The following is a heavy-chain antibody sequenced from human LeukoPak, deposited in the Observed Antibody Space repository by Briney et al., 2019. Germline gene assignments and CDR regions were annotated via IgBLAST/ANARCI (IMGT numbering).Heavy chain of an antibody. CDR3: ARGRFLDAFEI. Sequence: SETLSLTCTVSGGSISSYCWSWIRQLPGKGLEWIGYIYYSGSTKYKPSLKSQFTISVDTSKNPFSLKLSSGTAADTAVYYCARGRFLDAFEIWGQGTMVTVSS. CDR2: IYYSGST. CDR1: GGSISSYC. V-gene: IGHV4-59*01. D-gene: IGHD3-3*01. J-gene: IGHJ3*02.